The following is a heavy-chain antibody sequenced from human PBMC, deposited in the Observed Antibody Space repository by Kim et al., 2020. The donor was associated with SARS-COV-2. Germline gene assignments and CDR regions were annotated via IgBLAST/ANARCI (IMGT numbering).Heavy chain of an antibody. J-gene: IGHJ5*02. CDR1: GFSFSSYS. Sequence: GGSLRLSCAASGFSFSSYSMHWVRQAPGKGLEWVAVISYDGSNKYYADSVKGRFTISRDDSKDTLYLQMNSLRAEDTAVYYCARGPGGSSGGGWFDPWGQGSLVTVSS. CDR3: ARGPGGSSGGGWFDP. CDR2: ISYDGSNK. D-gene: IGHD6-25*01. V-gene: IGHV3-30*04.